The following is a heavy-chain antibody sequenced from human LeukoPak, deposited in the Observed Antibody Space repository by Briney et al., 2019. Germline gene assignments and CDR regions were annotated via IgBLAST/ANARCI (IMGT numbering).Heavy chain of an antibody. CDR2: INHSGST. CDR1: GGSFSGYY. J-gene: IGHJ5*02. D-gene: IGHD4-17*01. CDR3: AGYGDYVEFDP. Sequence: SETLSLTCAVYGGSFSGYYWSWIRQPPGKGLEWIGEINHSGSTNYNPSLKSRVTISVNTSKNQFSLKLSSVTAADTAVYYCAGYGDYVEFDPWGQGTLVTVSS. V-gene: IGHV4-34*01.